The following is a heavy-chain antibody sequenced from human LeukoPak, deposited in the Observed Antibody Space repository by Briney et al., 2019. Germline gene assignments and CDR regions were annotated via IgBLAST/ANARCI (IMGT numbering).Heavy chain of an antibody. J-gene: IGHJ6*02. CDR2: INWNGGST. CDR3: ARGEYSSSWYVYYYYYGMDV. V-gene: IGHV3-20*04. D-gene: IGHD6-13*01. Sequence: GGSLRLSCAASGFTFDDYGMSWVRQAPGKGLEWVSGINWNGGSTGYADSVKGRFTISRDNAKNSLYLQMNSLRAEDTAVYYCARGEYSSSWYVYYYYYGMDVWGQGTTVTVSS. CDR1: GFTFDDYG.